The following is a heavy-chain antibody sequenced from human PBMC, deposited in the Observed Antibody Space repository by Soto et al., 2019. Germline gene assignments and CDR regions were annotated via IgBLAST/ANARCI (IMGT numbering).Heavy chain of an antibody. Sequence: PGGSLRLSCAASGFTFDYYAMGWVRQAPGKGLEWVSSISGSGGTTYYADSVKGHFTISRDNSKNTLYLQMNSLRAEDTAVYYCAKDLAIAAAGPAFDPWGQGTLVTVSS. CDR2: ISGSGGTT. D-gene: IGHD6-13*01. CDR3: AKDLAIAAAGPAFDP. J-gene: IGHJ5*02. CDR1: GFTFDYYA. V-gene: IGHV3-23*01.